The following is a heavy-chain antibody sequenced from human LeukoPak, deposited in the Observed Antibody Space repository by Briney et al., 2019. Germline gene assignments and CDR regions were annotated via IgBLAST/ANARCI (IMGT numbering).Heavy chain of an antibody. Sequence: SETLSLTCTVSGGSISSSSYYWGWIRQPPGKGLEWIGSIYYSGSTYYNPSLKSRVTISVDTSKNQFSLKLNSVTAADTAVYYCARVCSGGSCYRAFDIWGQGTMVTVSS. CDR2: IYYSGST. D-gene: IGHD2-15*01. V-gene: IGHV4-39*07. CDR1: GGSISSSSYY. CDR3: ARVCSGGSCYRAFDI. J-gene: IGHJ3*02.